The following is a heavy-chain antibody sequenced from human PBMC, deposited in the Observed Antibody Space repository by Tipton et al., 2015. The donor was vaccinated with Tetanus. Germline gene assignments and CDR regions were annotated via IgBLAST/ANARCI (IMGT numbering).Heavy chain of an antibody. V-gene: IGHV4-61*08. D-gene: IGHD3-3*01. J-gene: IGHJ4*02. CDR1: GGSVNSGGYY. Sequence: TLSLTCTVSGGSVNSGGYYWSWTRQPPGKGLEWIGYASYSGSSNYNPSLKSRVIISIGASKNQFSLKLSSVAAADTAVYYCARAYDFWSGHLDFWGQGTLVTVSS. CDR3: ARAYDFWSGHLDF. CDR2: ASYSGSS.